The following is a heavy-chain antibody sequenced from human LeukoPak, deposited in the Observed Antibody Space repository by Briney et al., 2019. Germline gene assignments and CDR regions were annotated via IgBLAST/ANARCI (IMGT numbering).Heavy chain of an antibody. CDR1: GFSFSSSG. Sequence: TAGSLRLSCAASGFSFSSSGMNWVRQAPGKGLEWLAFVRYDGRDEYFADFVKGRFTISRDNSNNAPLKQMYSLRAEDTAVSYCAKDSGFDSWGQGTLVTVSS. V-gene: IGHV3-30*02. CDR3: AKDSGFDS. CDR2: VRYDGRDE. J-gene: IGHJ4*02. D-gene: IGHD1-26*01.